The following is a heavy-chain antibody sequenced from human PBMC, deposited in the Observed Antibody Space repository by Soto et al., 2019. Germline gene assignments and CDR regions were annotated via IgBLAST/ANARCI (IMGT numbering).Heavy chain of an antibody. CDR3: ARTLYSYGPRLDY. CDR1: GGSISSSNNS. D-gene: IGHD5-18*01. J-gene: IGHJ4*02. V-gene: IGHV4-39*07. Sequence: SETLSLTSSVSGGSISSSNNSWGWIRQPPGKGLEWIGTIYFSASKHYNPSLEGRVAISADTPKNQFSLRLSSVTAADTAVYYCARTLYSYGPRLDYWGQGTLVTVSS. CDR2: IYFSASK.